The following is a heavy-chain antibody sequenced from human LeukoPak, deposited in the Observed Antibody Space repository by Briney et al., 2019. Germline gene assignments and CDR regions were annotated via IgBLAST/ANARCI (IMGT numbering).Heavy chain of an antibody. J-gene: IGHJ5*02. Sequence: PSETLSLTCSVSGDSITYFYWSWIRQAAGKGLEWIGRISSSGSTDYNASLKSRVTMSVDTSKNQLSLILSSVTAADTAVYFCARVSLRYKVFDPWGQGTLVTVSS. CDR2: ISSSGST. CDR1: GDSITYFY. CDR3: ARVSLRYKVFDP. D-gene: IGHD3-9*01. V-gene: IGHV4-4*07.